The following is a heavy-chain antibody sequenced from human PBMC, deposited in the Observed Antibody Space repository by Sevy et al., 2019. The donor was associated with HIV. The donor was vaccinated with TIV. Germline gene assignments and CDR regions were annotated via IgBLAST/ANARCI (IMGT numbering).Heavy chain of an antibody. CDR2: ISYDGSNK. CDR3: ARAQDIVVVPAAIGMDV. V-gene: IGHV3-30-3*01. Sequence: GGSLRLSCAASGFTFSSYAMHWVRQAPGKGLEWVAVISYDGSNKYYADSVKGRFTISRDNSKNTLYLQMNSLRAEDTAVYYCARAQDIVVVPAAIGMDVWGQWTTVTVSS. J-gene: IGHJ6*02. D-gene: IGHD2-2*01. CDR1: GFTFSSYA.